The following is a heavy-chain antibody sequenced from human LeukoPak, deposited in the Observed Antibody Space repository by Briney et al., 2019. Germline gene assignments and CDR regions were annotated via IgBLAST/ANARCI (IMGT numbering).Heavy chain of an antibody. V-gene: IGHV4-59*01. J-gene: IGHJ6*03. CDR1: GASFSSYY. CDR3: ARTTEGGYTYDYFYYYYMDV. D-gene: IGHD5-18*01. CDR2: IFYNGNT. Sequence: SETLSLTCTVSGASFSSYYWSWLRQPPGKGLEWIAYIFYNGNTKYNPSLKSRVTISVDTSKTQFSLKLSSVTAADTAVYYCARTTEGGYTYDYFYYYYMDVWGKGTTVTISS.